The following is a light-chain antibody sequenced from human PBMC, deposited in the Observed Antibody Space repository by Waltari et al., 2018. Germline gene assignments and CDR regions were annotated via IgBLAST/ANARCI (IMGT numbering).Light chain of an antibody. CDR3: SSYTRRSYWV. J-gene: IGLJ3*02. CDR2: KVN. CDR1: SSHVGFYYF. Sequence: QSALTQPASVSGSPGQSITISCPGTSSHVGFYYFSSWFQQHPGKAPKVMIYKVNNRPSGVSNRFSGSKSANTASLTISGLQAEDEADYYCSSYTRRSYWVFGGGTQLTVL. V-gene: IGLV2-14*01.